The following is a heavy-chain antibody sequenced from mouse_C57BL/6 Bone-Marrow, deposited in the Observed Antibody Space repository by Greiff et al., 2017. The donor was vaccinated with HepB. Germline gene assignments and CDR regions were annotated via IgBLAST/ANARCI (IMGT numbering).Heavy chain of an antibody. V-gene: IGHV1-76*01. CDR2: IYPGSGNT. D-gene: IGHD1-1*01. CDR1: GYTFTDYY. J-gene: IGHJ2*01. Sequence: QVQLQQSGAELVRPGASVKLSCKASGYTFTDYYINWVKQRPGQGLEWIARIYPGSGNTYYNEKFKGKATLTAEKSSSTAYMQLSSLTSEDSAVYFCARGYYGSPYYFDYWGQGTTLTVSS. CDR3: ARGYYGSPYYFDY.